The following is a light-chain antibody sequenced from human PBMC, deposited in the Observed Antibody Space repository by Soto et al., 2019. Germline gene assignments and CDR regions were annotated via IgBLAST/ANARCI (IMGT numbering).Light chain of an antibody. Sequence: QSVLTQPPSTSGTPGQRVTISCSGSSYNIGTNYVYWYQRLPGAAPKLLIYANSERPSGVPDRFSGSKSGTSASLAISGLRSEDEADYYCATWDDSLSGVVFGGGTKLTVL. CDR2: ANS. J-gene: IGLJ2*01. CDR1: SYNIGTNY. V-gene: IGLV1-47*02. CDR3: ATWDDSLSGVV.